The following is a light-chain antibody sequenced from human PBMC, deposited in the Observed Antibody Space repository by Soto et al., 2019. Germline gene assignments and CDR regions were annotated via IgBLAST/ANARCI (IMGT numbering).Light chain of an antibody. CDR2: GAF. V-gene: IGKV3-15*01. CDR1: QSVSSN. J-gene: IGKJ4*01. Sequence: EIVMTQSPATLSVSPGQRATLSCRASQSVSSNLAWYQQKPGQAPRLLIYGAFTRATGLPARFSVSGSGTEFTLTITSLESEDFAVYYCQQYDDWPLTFGGGTKVDLK. CDR3: QQYDDWPLT.